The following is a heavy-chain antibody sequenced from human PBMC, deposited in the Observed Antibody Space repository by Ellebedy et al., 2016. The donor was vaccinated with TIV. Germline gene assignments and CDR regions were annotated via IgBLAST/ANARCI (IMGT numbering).Heavy chain of an antibody. CDR2: ILPTGGST. CDR3: AREREQWLPDYVNYGMDV. J-gene: IGHJ6*02. V-gene: IGHV1-46*01. CDR1: GYSFTSYY. Sequence: AASVKVSCKASGYSFTSYYMHWVRQAPGQGLEWLGIILPTGGSTDYAQRFQGRVTMTRETSTTTVYMEVSSLRSEDTATYYCAREREQWLPDYVNYGMDVWGQGTPVTVSS. D-gene: IGHD6-19*01.